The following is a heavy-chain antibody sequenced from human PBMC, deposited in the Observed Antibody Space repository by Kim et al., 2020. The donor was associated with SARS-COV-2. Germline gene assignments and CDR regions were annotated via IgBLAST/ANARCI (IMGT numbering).Heavy chain of an antibody. CDR2: ISYDGSNK. CDR3: ARGYCSGGSCYHSYWYFDL. J-gene: IGHJ2*01. Sequence: GGSLRLSCAASGFTFSSYAMHWVRQAPGKGLEWVAVISYDGSNKYYADSVKGRFTISRDNSKNTLYLQMNSLRAEDTAVYYCARGYCSGGSCYHSYWYFDLWGRGTLVTVSS. CDR1: GFTFSSYA. V-gene: IGHV3-30*04. D-gene: IGHD2-15*01.